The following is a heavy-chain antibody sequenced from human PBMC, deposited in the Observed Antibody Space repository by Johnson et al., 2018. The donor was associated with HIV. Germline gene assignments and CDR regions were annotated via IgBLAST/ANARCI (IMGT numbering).Heavy chain of an antibody. D-gene: IGHD1-26*01. CDR3: ARVMGATQVMGAFDI. CDR1: GFTFSSYA. Sequence: QVQLVESGGGVVQPGRSLRLSCAASGFTFSSYAMHWVRQAPGKGLEWVAVIAHDESITHYADSVKGRFTISRDNSKNTLYLQMNSLRAEDTAVYYCARVMGATQVMGAFDIWGQGTMVTVSS. CDR2: IAHDESIT. J-gene: IGHJ3*02. V-gene: IGHV3-30-3*01.